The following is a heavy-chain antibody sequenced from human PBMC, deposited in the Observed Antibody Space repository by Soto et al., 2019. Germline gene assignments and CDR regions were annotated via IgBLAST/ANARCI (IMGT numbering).Heavy chain of an antibody. CDR2: INAGNGNT. D-gene: IGHD3-9*01. CDR1: GYTFTSYA. J-gene: IGHJ4*02. CDR3: ARDYDILTGAGVPLDY. V-gene: IGHV1-3*01. Sequence: ASVKVSWKASGYTFTSYAMHWVRQAPGRRLEWMGWINAGNGNTKYSQKFQGRVTITRDTSASTAYMELSSLRSEDTAVYYCARDYDILTGAGVPLDYWGQGTLVTVSS.